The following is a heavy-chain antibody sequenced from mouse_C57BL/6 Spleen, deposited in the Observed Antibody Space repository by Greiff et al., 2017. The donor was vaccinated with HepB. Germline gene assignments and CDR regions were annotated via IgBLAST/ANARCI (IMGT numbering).Heavy chain of an antibody. CDR1: GYTFTSYW. J-gene: IGHJ2*01. Sequence: VQPQQPGAELVKPGASVKLSCKASGYTFTSYWMHWVKQRPGQGLEWIGMIHPNSGSTNYNEKLKSKATLTVDKSSSTAYMQLSSLTSEDSAVYYCASPITTVVATDYWGQGTTLTVSS. CDR3: ASPITTVVATDY. CDR2: IHPNSGST. D-gene: IGHD1-1*01. V-gene: IGHV1-64*01.